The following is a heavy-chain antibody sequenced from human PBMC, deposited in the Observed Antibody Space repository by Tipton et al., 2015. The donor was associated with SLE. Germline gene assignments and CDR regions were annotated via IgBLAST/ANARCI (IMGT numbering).Heavy chain of an antibody. V-gene: IGHV3-30*14. CDR2: ISYDGSNK. D-gene: IGHD3-10*01. CDR1: GFTFSNYA. Sequence: SLRLSCAASGFTFSNYAMHWVRQAPGKGLEWVTVISYDGSNKYSADSVKGRFTISRDNSKNTLYLQMNSLRPEDTAVYYCASRYGSGSYSLDIWGRGTLVTVSS. CDR3: ASRYGSGSYSLDI. J-gene: IGHJ2*01.